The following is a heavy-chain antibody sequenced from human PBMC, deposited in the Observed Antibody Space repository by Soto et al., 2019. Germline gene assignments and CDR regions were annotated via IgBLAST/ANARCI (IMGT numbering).Heavy chain of an antibody. CDR1: CGSISFYY. J-gene: IGHJ4*02. CDR2: IYYSGST. Sequence: PSETLSLTCTVSCGSISFYYWSWIRQPPGKGLEWIGYIYYSGSTNYNPSLKSRVTISVDTSKNQFSLKLSSVTAADTAVYYCARGNDYGDYYFDYWGQGTLVTVSS. CDR3: ARGNDYGDYYFDY. V-gene: IGHV4-59*01. D-gene: IGHD4-17*01.